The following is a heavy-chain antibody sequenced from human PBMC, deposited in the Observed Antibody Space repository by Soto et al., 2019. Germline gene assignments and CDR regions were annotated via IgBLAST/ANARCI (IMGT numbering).Heavy chain of an antibody. D-gene: IGHD1-20*01. CDR2: ISYDGSNK. Sequence: GGSLRLSCAASGFTFSSYGMHWVRKAPGKGQERVAVISYDGSNKYYADSVKGRFTISRDNSKNTLYLQMNSLRAEDTAVYYCAKERYVDNWIHRPYYYGMDVWGQGTTVTVSS. CDR3: AKERYVDNWIHRPYYYGMDV. J-gene: IGHJ6*02. CDR1: GFTFSSYG. V-gene: IGHV3-30*18.